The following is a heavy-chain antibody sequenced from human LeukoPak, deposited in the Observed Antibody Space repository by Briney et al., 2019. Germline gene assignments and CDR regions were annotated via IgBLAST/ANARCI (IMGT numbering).Heavy chain of an antibody. Sequence: GASVKVSFTASGGTFSSYAISWVRQAPGQGLEWMGGIIPIFGTANYAQKFQGRVTITADKSTSTAYMELSSLRSEDTAVYYCARTRSSSSGWYGQFDYWGQGTLVTVSS. CDR3: ARTRSSSSGWYGQFDY. V-gene: IGHV1-69*06. CDR1: GGTFSSYA. D-gene: IGHD6-13*01. J-gene: IGHJ4*02. CDR2: IIPIFGTA.